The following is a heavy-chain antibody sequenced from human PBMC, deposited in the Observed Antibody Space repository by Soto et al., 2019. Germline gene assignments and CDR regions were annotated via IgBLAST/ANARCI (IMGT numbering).Heavy chain of an antibody. J-gene: IGHJ6*02. D-gene: IGHD3-16*01. V-gene: IGHV1-18*04. CDR3: AREFYTTKYYYYGMDV. CDR2: ISAYNGNT. CDR1: GYTFTSYG. Sequence: ASVKVSCKASGYTFTSYGISWVRQAPGQGLEWMGWISAYNGNTNYAQKLQGRVTMTTDTSTSTAYMELRSLRSDDTAVYYCAREFYTTKYYYYGMDVWGQGTTVTVSS.